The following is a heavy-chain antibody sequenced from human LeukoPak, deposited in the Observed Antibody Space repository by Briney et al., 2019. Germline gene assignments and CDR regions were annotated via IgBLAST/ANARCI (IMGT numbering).Heavy chain of an antibody. J-gene: IGHJ4*02. D-gene: IGHD3-16*01. CDR3: ARGYDYVWGSYEARY. Sequence: ASVKVSCKASGYTFTSYAMHWVRQAPGQRLEWMGWINAGNGNTKYSQKFQGRVTITRDTSASTAYMELSSLRSEDTAVYYCARGYDYVWGSYEARYWGQGTLVTVSS. CDR1: GYTFTSYA. V-gene: IGHV1-3*01. CDR2: INAGNGNT.